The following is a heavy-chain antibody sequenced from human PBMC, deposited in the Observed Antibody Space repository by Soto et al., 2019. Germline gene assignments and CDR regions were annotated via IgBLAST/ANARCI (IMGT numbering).Heavy chain of an antibody. CDR3: ARRAVAPAPIGYFHYHLDV. J-gene: IGHJ6*02. V-gene: IGHV1-69*01. D-gene: IGHD2-2*02. CDR2: IIPIFGTI. CDR1: VEFFSNYG. Sequence: QAQLVQSGAEVKEPGSSVKVSCKASVEFFSNYGISWVRQAPGQGLEWMGGIIPIFGTISYAEKFQGRVTITADESTNTVYMQLRSLRSADTAVYYCARRAVAPAPIGYFHYHLDVWGQGTTVTVSS.